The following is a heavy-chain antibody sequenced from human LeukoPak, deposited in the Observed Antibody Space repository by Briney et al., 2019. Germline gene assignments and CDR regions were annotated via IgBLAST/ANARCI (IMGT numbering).Heavy chain of an antibody. Sequence: GGSLRLSCAASGFTFSSYAMSWVRQAPGKGLEWVSAISGSGGSTYCADSVKGRFTISRDNSKNTLYLQMNSLRAEDTAVYYCAKDGASGYSSGWYYYYGMDVWGQGTTVTVSS. CDR2: ISGSGGST. D-gene: IGHD6-19*01. CDR1: GFTFSSYA. J-gene: IGHJ6*02. CDR3: AKDGASGYSSGWYYYYGMDV. V-gene: IGHV3-23*01.